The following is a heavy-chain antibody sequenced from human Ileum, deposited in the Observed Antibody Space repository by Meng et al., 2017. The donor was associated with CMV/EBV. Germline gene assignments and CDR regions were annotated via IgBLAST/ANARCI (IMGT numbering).Heavy chain of an antibody. CDR1: GFTFSAYE. Sequence: GGSLRLSCAASGFTFSAYEINWVRQVPGKGLVWVSSTDNDGKNTYYADSVKGRFTISRDNAKNTLHLQMNSLRVEDTSVYYCATVFDYWGQGTLVTVSS. CDR2: TDNDGKNT. CDR3: ATVFDY. J-gene: IGHJ4*02. V-gene: IGHV3-74*01.